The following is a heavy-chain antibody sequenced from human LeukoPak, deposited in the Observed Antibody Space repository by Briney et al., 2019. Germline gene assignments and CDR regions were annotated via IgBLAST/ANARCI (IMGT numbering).Heavy chain of an antibody. CDR2: IYHSGST. Sequence: SQTLSLTCTVSGGSISSGGYYWSWIRQPPGKGLEWIGYIYHSGSTYYNPSLKSRVTIVDRSKNQFSLKLSSVTAADTAVYYCARGNGQQLVPWYFDLWGRGTLVTVSS. J-gene: IGHJ2*01. CDR1: GGSISSGGYY. V-gene: IGHV4-30-2*01. D-gene: IGHD6-13*01. CDR3: ARGNGQQLVPWYFDL.